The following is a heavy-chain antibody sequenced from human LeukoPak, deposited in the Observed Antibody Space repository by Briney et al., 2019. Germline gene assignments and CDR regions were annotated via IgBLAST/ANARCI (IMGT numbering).Heavy chain of an antibody. J-gene: IGHJ3*02. Sequence: TASETLSLTCTVSGGSISNYYWGWIRQPPGKGLEWIGNIFYSGSTYYSPSLKSRVTISLDTSRNQFSLKLTSVTAADTAVYYCAKSNGYGLVDIWGQGTMVTVSS. V-gene: IGHV4-39*07. CDR2: IFYSGST. CDR1: GGSISNYY. D-gene: IGHD3-10*01. CDR3: AKSNGYGLVDI.